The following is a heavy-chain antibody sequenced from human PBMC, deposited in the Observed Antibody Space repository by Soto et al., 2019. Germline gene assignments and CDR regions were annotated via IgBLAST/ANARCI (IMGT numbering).Heavy chain of an antibody. D-gene: IGHD2-21*01. J-gene: IGHJ4*01. V-gene: IGHV4-30-4*01. Sequence: SETLSLTCTVSGGSISSGNYYWSWIRQPPGKGLEWIGYIYYSGSTYYNPSLKSRVTISVDTSKYQFSLKLSSVTAADTAVYYCARLGDYHQALYYWGHRAFVTVSS. CDR1: GGSISSGNYY. CDR3: ARLGDYHQALYY. CDR2: IYYSGST.